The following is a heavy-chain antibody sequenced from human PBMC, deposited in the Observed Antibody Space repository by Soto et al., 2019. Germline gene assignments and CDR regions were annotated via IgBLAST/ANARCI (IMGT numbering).Heavy chain of an antibody. V-gene: IGHV4-31*03. D-gene: IGHD1-20*01. Sequence: KPSETLSLTCTVSGGSISSGGYYWSWIRQHPGKGLEWIGYIYYSGSTYYNPSLKSRVTISVDTSKNQFSLKLSSVTAADTAVYYCARGGITGTTGGDWFDPWGQGTLVTVSS. CDR2: IYYSGST. CDR1: GGSISSGGYY. J-gene: IGHJ5*02. CDR3: ARGGITGTTGGDWFDP.